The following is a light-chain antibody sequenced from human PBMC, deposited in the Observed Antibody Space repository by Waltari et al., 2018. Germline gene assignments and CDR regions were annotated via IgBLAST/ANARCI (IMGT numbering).Light chain of an antibody. CDR1: NSDIGYYTY. V-gene: IGLV2-14*01. CDR2: DVT. Sequence: QSALTQPASVSGSPGQSITISCTGTNSDIGYYTYASWYQQYPGKAPKLMIFDVTRWPSGVSHRFSGSKSGNTASLTISGLQAEDEADYFCAAYTSTNTVIFGGGTKVTVL. CDR3: AAYTSTNTVI. J-gene: IGLJ2*01.